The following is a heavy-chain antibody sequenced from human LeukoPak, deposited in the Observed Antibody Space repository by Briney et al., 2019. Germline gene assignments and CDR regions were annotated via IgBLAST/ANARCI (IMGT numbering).Heavy chain of an antibody. V-gene: IGHV3-23*01. Sequence: GGSLRLSCAASGFTFGSCAMSWVRQAPGKGLEWVSSISISGGYTYYADSVKGRFTISRDNSKNTLYLQMNSLRAGDTAVYYCATCGGGDYYYYYMDVWGKGTTVTVSS. CDR2: ISISGGYT. D-gene: IGHD3-16*01. CDR1: GFTFGSCA. CDR3: ATCGGGDYYYYYMDV. J-gene: IGHJ6*03.